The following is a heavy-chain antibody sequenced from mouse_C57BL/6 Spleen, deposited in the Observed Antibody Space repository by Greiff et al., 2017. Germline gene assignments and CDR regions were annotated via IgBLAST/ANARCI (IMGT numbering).Heavy chain of an antibody. J-gene: IGHJ3*01. D-gene: IGHD2-4*01. CDR1: GYTFTDYY. Sequence: VQLQQSGAELVKPGASVKISCKASGYTFTDYYINWVKQRPGQGLEWIGKIGPGSGSTYYNEKFKGKATLTADKSSSTAYMQLSSLTSEDSAVYFCARPSIYYDYDGSWFAYWGQGTLVTVSA. CDR2: IGPGSGST. V-gene: IGHV1-77*01. CDR3: ARPSIYYDYDGSWFAY.